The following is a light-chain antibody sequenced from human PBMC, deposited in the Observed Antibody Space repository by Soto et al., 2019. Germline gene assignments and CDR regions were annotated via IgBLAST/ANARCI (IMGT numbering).Light chain of an antibody. J-gene: IGKJ1*01. V-gene: IGKV3-20*01. CDR1: QRVSSTY. CDR2: GAS. CDR3: QQYGSSPQT. Sequence: EIVLTQSPGTLSLSPGERATLSCRASQRVSSTYLAWYQQKPGQAPRLLIYGASSRATGIPDRFTGSGSGTDFSLTISRLEPDDFAVYYCQQYGSSPQTFGQGTKVEIK.